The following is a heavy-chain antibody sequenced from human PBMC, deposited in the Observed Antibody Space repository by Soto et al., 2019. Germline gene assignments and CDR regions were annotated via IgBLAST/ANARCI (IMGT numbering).Heavy chain of an antibody. J-gene: IGHJ5*02. D-gene: IGHD2-2*01. CDR1: GGTFSSYA. V-gene: IGHV1-69*13. CDR3: ARARDCSSTSCYVWFAP. Sequence: GASVKVSCKASGGTFSSYAISWVRQAPGQGLEWMGGIIPIFGTANYAQKFQGRVTITADESTSTAYMELSSLRSEDTAVYYCARARDCSSTSCYVWFAPWGQGTLVTVSS. CDR2: IIPIFGTA.